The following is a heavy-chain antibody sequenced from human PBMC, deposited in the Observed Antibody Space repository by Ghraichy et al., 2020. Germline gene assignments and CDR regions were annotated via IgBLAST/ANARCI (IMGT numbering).Heavy chain of an antibody. V-gene: IGHV3-23*01. Sequence: GESLNISCAASGFSFSTYALTWIRQAPGKGLEWVSGISYSGDKTYYADSVRGRFTISRDNAKNTLFLQMNSLRAEDTAIYYCTKDLVTVPCGGCFDLWGQGTTVTVSS. J-gene: IGHJ6*02. CDR1: GFSFSTYA. D-gene: IGHD2-2*01. CDR3: TKDLVTVPCGGCFDL. CDR2: ISYSGDKT.